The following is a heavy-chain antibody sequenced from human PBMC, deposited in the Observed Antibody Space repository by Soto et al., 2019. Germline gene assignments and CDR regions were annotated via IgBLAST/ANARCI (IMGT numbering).Heavy chain of an antibody. Sequence: GASVKVSCKASGYSFSFYGINWVRQAPGQGLEWMGIINPSDGSTSYAQKFQGRVTMTRDTSTSTVYMELSSLGSEDTAVYYCARDRPRGYGLIDYWGQGTLVTVSS. CDR2: INPSDGST. J-gene: IGHJ4*02. CDR3: ARDRPRGYGLIDY. CDR1: GYSFSFYG. D-gene: IGHD5-18*01. V-gene: IGHV1-46*01.